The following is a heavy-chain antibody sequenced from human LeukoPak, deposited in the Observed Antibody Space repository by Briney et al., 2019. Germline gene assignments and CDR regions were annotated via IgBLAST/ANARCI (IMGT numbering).Heavy chain of an antibody. CDR1: GDSLSSYY. Sequence: NPSETLSLTCTVSGDSLSSYYWNWLRQRDGKGLEWVGRIYTSGNTNYHPSLRRRVTMTVDTSKNQFSLNLSSVAAADTAVYYCARDRPWGYVLCNYWGQGTLVTVSS. CDR3: ARDRPWGYVLCNY. V-gene: IGHV4-4*07. D-gene: IGHD3-16*01. J-gene: IGHJ4*02. CDR2: IYTSGNT.